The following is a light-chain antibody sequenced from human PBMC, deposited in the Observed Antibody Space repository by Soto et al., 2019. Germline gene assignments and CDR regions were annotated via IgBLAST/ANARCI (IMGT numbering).Light chain of an antibody. CDR2: RNS. V-gene: IGLV1-47*01. J-gene: IGLJ3*02. Sequence: QSVLTQAPSASAAPGQTVTIFCSGSPSNIGANYVFWYQHRPGTAPKLLIYRNSQRPSGVPDRFSASKSGTSASLAISGLRAEDEAEYYCAAWDDGRTALFGGGTKLTVL. CDR3: AAWDDGRTAL. CDR1: PSNIGANY.